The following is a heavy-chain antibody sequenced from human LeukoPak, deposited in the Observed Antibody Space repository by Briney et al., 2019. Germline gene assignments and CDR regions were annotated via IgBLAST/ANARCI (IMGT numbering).Heavy chain of an antibody. CDR3: AGARPDLYYYDSSGTDGHGFDP. J-gene: IGHJ5*02. CDR2: ISAYNGNT. D-gene: IGHD3-22*01. CDR1: GYTFTGYY. V-gene: IGHV1-18*04. Sequence: ASVKVSCKAIGYTFTGYYIHWVRQAPGQGLEWMGWISAYNGNTNYAQKLQGRVTMTTDTSTSTAYMELRSLRSDDTAVYYCAGARPDLYYYDSSGTDGHGFDPWGQGTLVTVSS.